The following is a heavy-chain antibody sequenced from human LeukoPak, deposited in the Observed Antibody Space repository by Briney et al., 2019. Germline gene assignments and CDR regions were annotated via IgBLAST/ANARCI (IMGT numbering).Heavy chain of an antibody. CDR2: ISGSGGST. CDR3: ARDRVVVVAATAPGDDAFDI. D-gene: IGHD2-15*01. V-gene: IGHV3-23*01. CDR1: GFTFSSYA. J-gene: IGHJ3*02. Sequence: GGSLRLSCAASGFTFSSYAMSWVRQAPGKGLEWVSAISGSGGSTYYADSVKGRFTISRDNSKNTLYLQMNSLRAEDTAVYYCARDRVVVVAATAPGDDAFDIWGQGTMVTVSS.